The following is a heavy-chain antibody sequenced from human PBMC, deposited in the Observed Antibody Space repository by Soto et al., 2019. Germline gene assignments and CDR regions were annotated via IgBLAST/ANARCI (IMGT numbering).Heavy chain of an antibody. V-gene: IGHV1-46*01. CDR1: GYTFSSQY. CDR2: INPSGGST. CDR3: ARDGDCSGGSCTTNYWFDP. D-gene: IGHD2-15*01. Sequence: QVQLEQSGAEVTKPGASVKVSCKASGYTFSSQYMNWVRQAPGQGLEWMGIINPSGGSTSSAQKFQGRLSLTRDISTSTLYLELGSLRSEDTAVYYCARDGDCSGGSCTTNYWFDPWGQGTLVTVSS. J-gene: IGHJ5*02.